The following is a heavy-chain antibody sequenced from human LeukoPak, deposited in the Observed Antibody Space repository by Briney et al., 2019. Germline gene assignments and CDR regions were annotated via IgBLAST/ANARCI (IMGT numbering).Heavy chain of an antibody. CDR1: GGSISSYY. Sequence: SETLSLTCTVSGGSISSYYWSWIRQPPGKGLERIGYIYYSGSTSYNPSLKSRVTMSVHTSKNQFSLSLSSVTAADTAVYYCARRYCGGGSCYSYFDYWGLGTLVTVSS. J-gene: IGHJ4*02. D-gene: IGHD2-15*01. V-gene: IGHV4-59*08. CDR2: IYYSGST. CDR3: ARRYCGGGSCYSYFDY.